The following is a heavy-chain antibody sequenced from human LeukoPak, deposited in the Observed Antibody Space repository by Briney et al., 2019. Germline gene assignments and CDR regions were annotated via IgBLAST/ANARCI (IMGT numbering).Heavy chain of an antibody. J-gene: IGHJ4*02. CDR3: ARDLSGRALGETYCSSTSSTSY. D-gene: IGHD2-2*01. V-gene: IGHV3-30*04. CDR2: ISYDGSNK. CDR1: GFTFSSYA. Sequence: GGSLRLSCAASGFTFSSYAMHWVRQAPGKGLEWVAVISYDGSNKYYADSVKGRFTISRDNSKNTLYLQMNSLRAEDTAVYYCARDLSGRALGETYCSSTSSTSYWGQGTLVTVSS.